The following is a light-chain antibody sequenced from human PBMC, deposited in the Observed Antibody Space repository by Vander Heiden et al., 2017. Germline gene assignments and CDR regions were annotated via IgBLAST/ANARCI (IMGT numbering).Light chain of an antibody. Sequence: SYELTQPPSVSVSPGQTASITCSGYKLVDKYACWYQQKPAQSPVLVIYQDSKRPSGIPERFSGSNSGNTATLTISGTQAMDEADYYCQAWDSSTAGVVFGGGTKLTVL. CDR2: QDS. J-gene: IGLJ2*01. V-gene: IGLV3-1*01. CDR1: KLVDKY. CDR3: QAWDSSTAGVV.